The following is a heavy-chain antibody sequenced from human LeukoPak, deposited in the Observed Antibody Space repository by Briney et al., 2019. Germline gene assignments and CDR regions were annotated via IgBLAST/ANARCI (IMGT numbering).Heavy chain of an antibody. CDR1: GGSISSYY. Sequence: SETLSLTCTVSGGSISSYYWSWIRQPPGEGLEWIGYIYYSGSTNYNPSLKSRVTISVDTSKNQFSLKLSSVTAADTAVYYCARHGSSIAARPTYYYGMDVWGQGTTVTVSS. CDR3: ARHGSSIAARPTYYYGMDV. D-gene: IGHD6-6*01. V-gene: IGHV4-59*08. J-gene: IGHJ6*02. CDR2: IYYSGST.